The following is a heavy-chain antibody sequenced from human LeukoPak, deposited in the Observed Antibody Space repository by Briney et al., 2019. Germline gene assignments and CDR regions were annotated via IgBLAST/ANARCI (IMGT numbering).Heavy chain of an antibody. Sequence: SETLSLTCAVYGGSFSGYYWSWIRQPPGKGLEWIGEINHSGSTNYNPSLKSRVTISVDTSKNQFSLKLSSVTAADTAVYYCARAPQKYYYDSSGSFLDYWGQGTLVTVSS. D-gene: IGHD3-22*01. CDR1: GGSFSGYY. J-gene: IGHJ4*02. CDR2: INHSGST. CDR3: ARAPQKYYYDSSGSFLDY. V-gene: IGHV4-34*01.